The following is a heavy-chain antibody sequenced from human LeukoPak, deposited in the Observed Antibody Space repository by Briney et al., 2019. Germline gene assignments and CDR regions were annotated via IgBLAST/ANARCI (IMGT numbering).Heavy chain of an antibody. J-gene: IGHJ4*02. CDR1: GGSISSSSYY. V-gene: IGHV3-11*01. D-gene: IGHD6-19*01. Sequence: LSLTCTVSGGSISSSSYYWGWIRQAPGKGLEWVSYISSSGSTIYYADSVKGRFTISRDNAKNSLYLQMNSLRAEDTAVYYCARDLGDEWLVYFDYWGQGTLVTVSS. CDR2: ISSSGSTI. CDR3: ARDLGDEWLVYFDY.